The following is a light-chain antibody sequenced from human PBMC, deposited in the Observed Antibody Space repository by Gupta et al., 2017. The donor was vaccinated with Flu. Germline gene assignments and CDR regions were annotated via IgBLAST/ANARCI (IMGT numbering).Light chain of an antibody. CDR3: SSYASSSTPVI. CDR1: SSDVGSYRF. CDR2: EVS. V-gene: IGLV2-14*01. Sequence: QSALTQPASVSGSPGQSITISCTGTSSDVGSYRFVSWYQQYPGKAPKLMIYEVSNRPSGVSNRFSDSKSGNTASLAISGLQAEDEADYYCSSYASSSTPVIFGGGTKLTVL. J-gene: IGLJ2*01.